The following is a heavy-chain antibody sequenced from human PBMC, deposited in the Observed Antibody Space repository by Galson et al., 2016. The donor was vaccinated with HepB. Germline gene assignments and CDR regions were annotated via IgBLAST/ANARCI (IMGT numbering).Heavy chain of an antibody. D-gene: IGHD2-15*01. CDR3: AHTKEPANVYFLYYFDY. J-gene: IGHJ4*02. Sequence: PALVKPTQTLTLTCTFSGFSLTTKDVGVGWIRQPPGKALEWLALIYWVDDVRYNAALKSRLTITKDTSRNQVVLTMTNIDPVDTATYYCAHTKEPANVYFLYYFDYWGQGSLVTVSS. V-gene: IGHV2-5*02. CDR2: IYWVDDV. CDR1: GFSLTTKDVG.